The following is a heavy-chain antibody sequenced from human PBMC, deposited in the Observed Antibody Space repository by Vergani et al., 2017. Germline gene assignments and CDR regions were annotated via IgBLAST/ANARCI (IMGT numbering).Heavy chain of an antibody. V-gene: IGHV4-59*08. D-gene: IGHD5-18*01. CDR1: GGSISSYY. J-gene: IGHJ4*02. CDR2: IYYSGST. CDR3: ARAANSPKRGYSYGFSPVYYFDY. Sequence: QVQLQESGPGLVKPSETLSLTCTVSGGSISSYYWSWIRQPPGKGLEWIGYIYYSGSTNYNPSLKSRVTISVDTSKNQFSLKLSSVTAADTAVYYCARAANSPKRGYSYGFSPVYYFDYWGQGTLVTVSS.